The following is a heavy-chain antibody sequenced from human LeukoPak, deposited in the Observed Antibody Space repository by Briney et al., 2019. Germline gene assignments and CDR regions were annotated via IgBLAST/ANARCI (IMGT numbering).Heavy chain of an antibody. CDR2: IYYSGST. Sequence: SETLSLTCTVSGGSISSSSYYWGWIRQPPGKGLEWIGSIYYSGSTYYNPSLKSRVTISVDTSKNQFSLKLSSVTAADTAVYYCARGRSGSYDCWGQGTLVTVSS. CDR3: ARGRSGSYDC. J-gene: IGHJ4*02. D-gene: IGHD1-26*01. CDR1: GGSISSSSYY. V-gene: IGHV4-39*07.